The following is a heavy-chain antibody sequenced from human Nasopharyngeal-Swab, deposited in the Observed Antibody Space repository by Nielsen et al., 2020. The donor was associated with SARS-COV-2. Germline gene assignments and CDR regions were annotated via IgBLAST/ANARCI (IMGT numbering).Heavy chain of an antibody. V-gene: IGHV3-7*01. CDR1: GFTFSSYW. Sequence: GESLKISCAASGFTFSSYWMSWVRQAPGKGLEWVANIKQDGSEKYYVDSVKGRFTFSRDTAKNSLYLQMNSLRAEDTAVYYCARDADYDFWSGYSAFDYWGQGTPVTVSS. CDR3: ARDADYDFWSGYSAFDY. D-gene: IGHD3-3*01. J-gene: IGHJ4*02. CDR2: IKQDGSEK.